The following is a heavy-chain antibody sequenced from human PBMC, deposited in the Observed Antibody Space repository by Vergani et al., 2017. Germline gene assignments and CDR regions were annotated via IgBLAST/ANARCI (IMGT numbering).Heavy chain of an antibody. J-gene: IGHJ4*02. D-gene: IGHD1-26*01. V-gene: IGHV3-20*04. Sequence: EVQLVESGGGVVRPGGSLRLSCAASGFTFDDYGMSWVRQAPGKGLEWVSGISDRGDGTDYADSVQGRFTIFRDNSKNTLYLQMNSLRVEDTAVYYCARGASGIQSPLDRWGQGTRVTVSS. CDR3: ARGASGIQSPLDR. CDR2: ISDRGDGT. CDR1: GFTFDDYG.